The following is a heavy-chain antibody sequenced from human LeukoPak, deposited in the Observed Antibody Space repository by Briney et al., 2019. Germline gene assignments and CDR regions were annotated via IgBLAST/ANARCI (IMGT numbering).Heavy chain of an antibody. Sequence: ASVKVSCKASGGTFSSYAISWVRQAPGQGLEWMGGIIPIFGTANYAQKFQGRVTITADESTNTAYMELSSLRSEDTAVYYCARGGDIVVVPAAMIPRYLNGDYHRAEYFQHWGQGTLVTVSS. V-gene: IGHV1-69*13. CDR2: IIPIFGTA. CDR3: ARGGDIVVVPAAMIPRYLNGDYHRAEYFQH. CDR1: GGTFSSYA. D-gene: IGHD2-2*01. J-gene: IGHJ1*01.